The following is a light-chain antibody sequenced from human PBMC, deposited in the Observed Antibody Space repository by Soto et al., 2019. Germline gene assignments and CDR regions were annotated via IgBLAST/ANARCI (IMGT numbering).Light chain of an antibody. J-gene: IGKJ1*01. CDR3: QQYGSSSGT. Sequence: EIVLTQSPGTLSLSPGERATLSCRASQSVGSTYLAWYQQKPGQAPRLLIYGASSRATGIPDRFSGSGPGTDFTLTICSLQSEDFAVYYCQQYGSSSGTFGQGTKVDIK. CDR2: GAS. CDR1: QSVGSTY. V-gene: IGKV3-20*01.